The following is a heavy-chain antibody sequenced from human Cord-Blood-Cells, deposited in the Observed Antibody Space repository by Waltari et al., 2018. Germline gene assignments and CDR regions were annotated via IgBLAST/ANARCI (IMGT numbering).Heavy chain of an antibody. CDR1: GFTFSNAW. CDR3: TTKGGWGSGI. Sequence: EVQLVESGGGLVKPGGSLRLSCAASGFTFSNAWMSWVRQAPGKGLGWVGRIKSKTYGGTTDYAAPVKGRFTISRDDSKNTLYLQMNSLKTEDTAVYYCTTKGGWGSGIWGQGTMVTVSS. J-gene: IGHJ3*02. CDR2: IKSKTYGGTT. V-gene: IGHV3-15*01. D-gene: IGHD7-27*01.